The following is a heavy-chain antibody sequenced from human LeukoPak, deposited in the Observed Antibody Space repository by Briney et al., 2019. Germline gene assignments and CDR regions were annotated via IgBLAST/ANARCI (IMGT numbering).Heavy chain of an antibody. Sequence: GGSLRLSCAASGFTVSSNYMSWVRQAPGKGLEWVSVIYSGGSTYYADSVKGRFTISRDNSKNTLYPQMNSLRAEDTAVYYCARSNWGKVAGTYFDYWGQGTLVTVSS. CDR2: IYSGGST. CDR1: GFTVSSNY. D-gene: IGHD6-19*01. J-gene: IGHJ4*02. CDR3: ARSNWGKVAGTYFDY. V-gene: IGHV3-53*01.